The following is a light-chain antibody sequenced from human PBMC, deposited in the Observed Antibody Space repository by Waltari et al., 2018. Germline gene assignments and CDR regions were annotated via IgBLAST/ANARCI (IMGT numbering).Light chain of an antibody. J-gene: IGLJ2*01. CDR1: SSDVGNYKR. CDR3: SSYAGSSKGV. CDR2: AVS. Sequence: QSALPPPPSVSGSPGQSITISCPGTSSDVGNYKRVSWYQQHPGKAPKLMIYAVSKRPSGVSDRFSGSKSGDMASLTISGLQPEDEAEYFCSSYAGSSKGVFGGGTKVTVL. V-gene: IGLV2-23*02.